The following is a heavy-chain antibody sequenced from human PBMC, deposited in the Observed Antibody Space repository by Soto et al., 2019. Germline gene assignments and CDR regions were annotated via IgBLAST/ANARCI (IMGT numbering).Heavy chain of an antibody. CDR2: INPSGGST. CDR1: GYTFTSYY. J-gene: IGHJ6*02. D-gene: IGHD6-13*01. V-gene: IGHV1-46*01. CDR3: ARAMGIAAAVTFYYYYGMDV. Sequence: ASVKVSCKASGYTFTSYYMHWVRQAPGQGLEWMGIINPSGGSTSYAQKFQGRVTMTRDTSTSTVYMELSSLRSEDTAVYYCARAMGIAAAVTFYYYYGMDVWGQGTTVT.